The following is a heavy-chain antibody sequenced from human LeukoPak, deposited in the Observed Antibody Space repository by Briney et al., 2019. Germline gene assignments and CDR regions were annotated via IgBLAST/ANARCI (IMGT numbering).Heavy chain of an antibody. Sequence: GTSLRLSCAASGITFNAIHWVRQAPGKGLEWVALTWYDGRNKYYADSVKGRFTISIDNSKNMVYLQMNSLRAEDTALYYCAKVTTGYYYYFDSWGQGTPVTVSS. D-gene: IGHD3-9*01. CDR3: AKVTTGYYYYFDS. CDR1: GITFNA. CDR2: TWYDGRNK. J-gene: IGHJ4*02. V-gene: IGHV3-33*06.